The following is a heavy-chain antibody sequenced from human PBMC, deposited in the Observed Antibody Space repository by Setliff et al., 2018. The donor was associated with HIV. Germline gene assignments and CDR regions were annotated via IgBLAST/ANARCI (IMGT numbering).Heavy chain of an antibody. Sequence: KPSETLSLTCTVSGGSISTGVYYWTWIRQPPGKGLEWIGYIYNSASTSYNPSLKSRVTISVDTSKNQFSLRLTSVTAADTAVYFCARLRITMIMMLNYFDYWGQGTLVTVSS. CDR2: IYNSAST. J-gene: IGHJ4*02. CDR3: ARLRITMIMMLNYFDY. CDR1: GGSISTGVYY. D-gene: IGHD3-22*01. V-gene: IGHV4-61*08.